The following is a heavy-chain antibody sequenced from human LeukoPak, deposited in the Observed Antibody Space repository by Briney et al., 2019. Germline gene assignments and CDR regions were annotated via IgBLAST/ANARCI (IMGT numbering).Heavy chain of an antibody. J-gene: IGHJ4*02. CDR3: ARGNIRATYY. Sequence: SETLSLTCTVSGGSISSSSYYWGWIRQPPGKGLEWIGEINHSGSTNYNPSLKSRVTISVDTSKNQFSLKLSSVTAADTAVYYCARGNIRATYYWGQGTLVTVSS. V-gene: IGHV4-39*07. CDR1: GGSISSSSYY. CDR2: INHSGST. D-gene: IGHD1-14*01.